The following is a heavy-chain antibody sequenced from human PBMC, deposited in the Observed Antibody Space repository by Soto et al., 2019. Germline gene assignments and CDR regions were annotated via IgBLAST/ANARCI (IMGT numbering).Heavy chain of an antibody. D-gene: IGHD6-19*01. J-gene: IGHJ4*02. V-gene: IGHV4-34*01. CDR3: ARGRPGRSSGWYNY. Sequence: PSETLSLTCAVYGGSFSGYYWSWIRQPPGKGLEWIGEINPSGSTNYNPSLKSRVTISVDTSKNQFSLKLSSVTAADTAVYYCARGRPGRSSGWYNYWGQGTLVTVSS. CDR2: INPSGST. CDR1: GGSFSGYY.